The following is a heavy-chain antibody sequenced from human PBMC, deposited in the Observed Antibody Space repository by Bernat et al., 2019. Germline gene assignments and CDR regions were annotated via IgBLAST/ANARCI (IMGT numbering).Heavy chain of an antibody. CDR1: GFTFSDST. CDR2: IRSKADSYAT. CDR3: TSGRPFDY. V-gene: IGHV3-73*01. J-gene: IGHJ4*02. Sequence: EVQLAESGGGLVQPGGSLKLSCAASGFTFSDSTMQWVRQASGKGLEWVGRIRSKADSYATAYAASVKGRFTISRDDSKNTAYLQMNSLKTEDTAVYYCTSGRPFDYWGQGTLVTVSS.